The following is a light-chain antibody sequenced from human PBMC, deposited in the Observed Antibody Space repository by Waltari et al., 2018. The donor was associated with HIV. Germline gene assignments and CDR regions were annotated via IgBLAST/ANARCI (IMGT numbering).Light chain of an antibody. Sequence: QSALTQPASVSGSPGQSITISCTGTSSDVGSYTLVSWYQQHPGKAPNLMIYEVSKRPSGVSNRFSGSKSGNTASLTISGLQAEDEADYYCCSYAGSSTLFGGGTKLTVL. CDR2: EVS. V-gene: IGLV2-23*02. CDR1: SSDVGSYTL. J-gene: IGLJ2*01. CDR3: CSYAGSSTL.